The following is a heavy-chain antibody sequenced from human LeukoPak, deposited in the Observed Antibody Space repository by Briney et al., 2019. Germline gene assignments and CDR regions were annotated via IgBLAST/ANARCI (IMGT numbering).Heavy chain of an antibody. CDR3: ARQVGPGYSYD. CDR2: IYYSGST. J-gene: IGHJ4*02. Sequence: SETLSLTCTVSGGSISSYYWSWIRQPPGKGLEWIGYIYYSGSTNYNPSLKSRVTISVDTSKNQFSLKVSSVTAADTAVYYCARQVGPGYSYDWGQGTLVTVSS. CDR1: GGSISSYY. V-gene: IGHV4-59*08. D-gene: IGHD5-18*01.